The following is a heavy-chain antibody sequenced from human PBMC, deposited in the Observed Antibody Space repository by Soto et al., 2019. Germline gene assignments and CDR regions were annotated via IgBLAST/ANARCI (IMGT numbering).Heavy chain of an antibody. V-gene: IGHV1-69*06. CDR2: IIPIFGTA. J-gene: IGHJ6*02. CDR1: GGTFSSYA. Sequence: ASVKVSCKASGGTFSSYAISWVRQAPGQGLEWMGGIIPIFGTANYAQKFQGRVTITADKSTSTAYMELSSLRSEDTAVYYCARASSYYDFWGGYYTHYYYGTDVWGQGTTVTVSS. D-gene: IGHD3-3*01. CDR3: ARASSYYDFWGGYYTHYYYGTDV.